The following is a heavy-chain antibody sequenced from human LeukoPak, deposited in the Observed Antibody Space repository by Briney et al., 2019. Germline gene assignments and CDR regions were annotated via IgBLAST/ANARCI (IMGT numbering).Heavy chain of an antibody. J-gene: IGHJ3*02. CDR3: AGPETQYSSGLDGFDI. CDR1: GFTFSSYG. V-gene: IGHV3-30-3*01. Sequence: GGSLRLSCAASGFTFSSYGMHWVRQAPGKGLEWVAVISYDGSNKNYADSVKGRFTISRDNAKNTLYLLMNSLRTEDTAVYYCAGPETQYSSGLDGFDIWGQGTMVTVSS. D-gene: IGHD6-19*01. CDR2: ISYDGSNK.